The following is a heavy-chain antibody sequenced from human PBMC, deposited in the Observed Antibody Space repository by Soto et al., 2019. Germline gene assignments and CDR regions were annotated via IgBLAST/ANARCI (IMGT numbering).Heavy chain of an antibody. CDR2: ISSSSSYI. V-gene: IGHV3-21*01. J-gene: IGHJ4*02. D-gene: IGHD6-19*01. CDR1: GFTFSSYS. CDR3: ASEKMWLGTDWFDY. Sequence: GGSLRLSCAASGFTFSSYSMNWVRQAPGKGLEWVSSISSSSSYIYYADSVKGRFTISRDNAKNSLYLQMNSLRAEDTAVYYCASEKMWLGTDWFDYWGQGTLVTVSS.